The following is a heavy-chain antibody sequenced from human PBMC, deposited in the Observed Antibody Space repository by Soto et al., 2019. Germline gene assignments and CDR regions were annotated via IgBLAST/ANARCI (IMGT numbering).Heavy chain of an antibody. CDR1: GYTLTELS. J-gene: IGHJ6*03. V-gene: IGHV1-24*01. Sequence: ASVKVSCKVSGYTLTELSMHWVRQAPGKGLEWMGGFDPEDGETIYAQKFQGRVTMTEDTSTDTAYMELSSLRSEDTAVYYCATGQSWGYYYYMDVWGKGTTVTVSS. CDR2: FDPEDGET. CDR3: ATGQSWGYYYYMDV. D-gene: IGHD3-16*01.